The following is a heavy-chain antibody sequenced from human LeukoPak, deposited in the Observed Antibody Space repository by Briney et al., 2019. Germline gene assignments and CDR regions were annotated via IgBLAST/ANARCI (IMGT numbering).Heavy chain of an antibody. Sequence: SQTLPLTCTVSGGSISSSSYYWGWIRQPPGKGLEWIGSIYYSGSTYYNPSLKSRVTISVDTSKNQFSLKLSSVTAADTAVYYCARRYYDFWSGYIDYWGQGTLVTVSS. CDR1: GGSISSSSYY. CDR3: ARRYYDFWSGYIDY. D-gene: IGHD3-3*01. CDR2: IYYSGST. V-gene: IGHV4-39*01. J-gene: IGHJ4*02.